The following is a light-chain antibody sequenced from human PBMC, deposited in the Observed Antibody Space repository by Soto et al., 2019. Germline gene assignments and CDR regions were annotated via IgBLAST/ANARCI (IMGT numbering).Light chain of an antibody. CDR1: QGISNW. CDR2: DAS. Sequence: DIQMTQSPSTLSASVGDRVTITCRASQGISNWLAWYQQKPGKPPKLLIYDASGLDSGVPSRFSGSGYGTEFTHTLSGLQPEDFATFYCQQYDSFPWTFGQGTNVDIK. J-gene: IGKJ1*01. CDR3: QQYDSFPWT. V-gene: IGKV1-5*01.